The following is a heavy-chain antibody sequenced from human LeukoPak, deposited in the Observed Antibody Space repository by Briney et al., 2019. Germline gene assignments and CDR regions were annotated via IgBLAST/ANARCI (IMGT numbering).Heavy chain of an antibody. J-gene: IGHJ4*02. V-gene: IGHV4-39*01. CDR2: LYYSGSP. CDR3: ASALTIFGVAAFDY. D-gene: IGHD3-3*01. CDR1: GDSTSSSNYY. Sequence: SETLSLTCAVSGDSTSSSNYYWGWIRQPPGKGLEWIGSLYYSGSPYYNPSLKSRVTISVDTSNNQFSLKLNSVTAADTAVYYCASALTIFGVAAFDYWGQGTLVSVSS.